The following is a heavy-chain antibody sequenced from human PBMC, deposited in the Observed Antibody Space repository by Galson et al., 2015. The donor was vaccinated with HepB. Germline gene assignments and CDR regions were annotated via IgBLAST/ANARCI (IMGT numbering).Heavy chain of an antibody. Sequence: SLRLSCAASGFTFSNAWMNWVRQAPGKGLEWVGRIKSKTDGGTTDYAAPVKGRFTISRDDSKNTLYLQMNSLKTEDTAVYYCTTDLEKLLWYHYGMDIWGQGTTVTASS. J-gene: IGHJ6*02. V-gene: IGHV3-15*07. D-gene: IGHD3-10*01. CDR1: GFTFSNAW. CDR2: IKSKTDGGTT. CDR3: TTDLEKLLWYHYGMDI.